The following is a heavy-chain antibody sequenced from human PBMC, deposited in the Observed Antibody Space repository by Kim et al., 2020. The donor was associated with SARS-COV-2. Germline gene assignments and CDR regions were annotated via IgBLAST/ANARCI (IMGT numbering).Heavy chain of an antibody. Sequence: GGSLRLSCAASGFTFGDYAMHWVRQAPGKGLEWVSGISWNSGSICYADSVKGRFTISRDNAKNSLYLQMNSLRAEDTALYYCAKDMFSRANYYFDYWGQGTLVTVSS. J-gene: IGHJ4*02. CDR2: ISWNSGSI. V-gene: IGHV3-9*01. CDR1: GFTFGDYA. D-gene: IGHD1-26*01. CDR3: AKDMFSRANYYFDY.